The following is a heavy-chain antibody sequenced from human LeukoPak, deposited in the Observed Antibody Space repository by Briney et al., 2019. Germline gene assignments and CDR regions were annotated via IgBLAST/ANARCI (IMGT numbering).Heavy chain of an antibody. V-gene: IGHV4-39*01. D-gene: IGHD2-2*01. CDR1: GGSISSSSYY. Sequence: SETLSLTCTVSGGSISSSSYYWRWIRQPPGKGLEWIGSIYYSGSTYYNPSLKSRVTISVDTSKNQFSLKLSSVTAADTAVYYCARQGGTDSTSCHYWGQGTLVTVSS. CDR3: ARQGGTDSTSCHY. CDR2: IYYSGST. J-gene: IGHJ4*02.